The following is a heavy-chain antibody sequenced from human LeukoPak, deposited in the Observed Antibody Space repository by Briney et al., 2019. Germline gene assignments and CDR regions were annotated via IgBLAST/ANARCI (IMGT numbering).Heavy chain of an antibody. CDR3: SQAPDYDRDAFDI. J-gene: IGHJ3*02. CDR2: ISGSGGST. V-gene: IGHV3-23*01. CDR1: GFTFSSYA. D-gene: IGHD3-16*01. Sequence: GGSLRLSCAASGFTFSSYAMSWVRQAPGKGLEWVSAISGSGGSTYYADSVKGRFTISRGNSKNTLYLQMNSLGAEDTAVYYCSQAPDYDRDAFDIWGQGTMVTVSS.